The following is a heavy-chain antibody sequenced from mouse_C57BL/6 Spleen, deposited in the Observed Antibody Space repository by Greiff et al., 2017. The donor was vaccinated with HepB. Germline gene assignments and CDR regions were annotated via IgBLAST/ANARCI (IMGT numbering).Heavy chain of an antibody. CDR2: INPSNGGT. V-gene: IGHV1-53*01. CDR3: ARKGHYDYAFDY. D-gene: IGHD2-4*01. J-gene: IGHJ2*01. CDR1: GYTFTSYW. Sequence: QVQLQQPGAELVKPGASVKLSCKASGYTFTSYWMHWVKQRPGQGLEWIGNINPSNGGTNYNEKFKSKATLTVDKSSSTAYMQLSSLTSEDSAVYYCARKGHYDYAFDYWGQGTTLTVSS.